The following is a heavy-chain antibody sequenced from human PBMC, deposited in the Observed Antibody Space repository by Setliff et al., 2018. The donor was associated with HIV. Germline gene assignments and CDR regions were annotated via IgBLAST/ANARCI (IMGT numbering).Heavy chain of an antibody. V-gene: IGHV3-11*01. J-gene: IGHJ4*02. CDR3: ARDLSPYYHDSRPYYPPAY. CDR1: GFSFSDYY. D-gene: IGHD3-22*01. Sequence: LSCAASGFSFSDYYMYWIRQAPGKGLEWVSSLSGTSSTIYLADSVKGRFTISRDNAQNSLYLHMNSLRAEDTAMYYCARDLSPYYHDSRPYYPPAYWGQGTLVTVSS. CDR2: LSGTSSTI.